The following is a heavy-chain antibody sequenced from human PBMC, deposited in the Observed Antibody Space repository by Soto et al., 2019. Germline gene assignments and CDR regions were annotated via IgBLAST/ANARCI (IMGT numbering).Heavy chain of an antibody. D-gene: IGHD6-6*01. V-gene: IGHV4-34*01. CDR3: ARGVYSIAAHHVDY. Sequence: QVQLQQWGAGLLKPSETLSLTCAVYGGSFSGYYWSWIRQPPWKGLEWIGEINHSGSTNYNPSLKSRVTISVDTSKNQYSLKLSSVTAADTAVYYCARGVYSIAAHHVDYWGQGTLVTVSS. CDR1: GGSFSGYY. CDR2: INHSGST. J-gene: IGHJ4*02.